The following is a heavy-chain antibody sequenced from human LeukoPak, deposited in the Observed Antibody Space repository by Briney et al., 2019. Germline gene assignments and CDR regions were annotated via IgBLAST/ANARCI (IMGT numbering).Heavy chain of an antibody. J-gene: IGHJ4*02. Sequence: GGSLRLSCAASGFTFSSYGMGWVRQAPGKGLEWVSGISGSGDSTYYADSVKGRFTISRDNSKNTLYLQMNSLRVEDTAVYYCCTVTTWVRYFDYWGQGTLVTVSS. V-gene: IGHV3-23*01. CDR2: ISGSGDST. CDR1: GFTFSSYG. D-gene: IGHD4-17*01. CDR3: CTVTTWVRYFDY.